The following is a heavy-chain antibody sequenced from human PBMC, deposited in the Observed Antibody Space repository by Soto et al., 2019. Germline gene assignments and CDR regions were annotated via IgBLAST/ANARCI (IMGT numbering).Heavy chain of an antibody. V-gene: IGHV5-51*01. D-gene: IGHD2-2*01. CDR3: VRRGKEFTRSFWFDP. J-gene: IGHJ5*02. Sequence: AXESLKVSWKSSGYSCVSYWSAWVRQMPGKGLEWMGIIYPDDSDTRYSPSFQGQVTISVDKSINTTYLQWSSLKASDTAIYYCVRRGKEFTRSFWFDPWGQGTLVTVSS. CDR1: GYSCVSYW. CDR2: IYPDDSDT.